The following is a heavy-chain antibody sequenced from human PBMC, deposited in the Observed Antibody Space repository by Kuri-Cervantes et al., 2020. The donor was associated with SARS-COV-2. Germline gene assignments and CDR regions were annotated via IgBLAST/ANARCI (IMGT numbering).Heavy chain of an antibody. CDR2: IYYSGST. CDR1: GGSISSYY. Sequence: SETLSLTCTVSGGSISSYYWGWIRQPPGKGLEWIGYIYYSGSTNYNPSLKSRVTISVDTSKNQFSLKLSSVTAADTAVYYCARAAYCGGDCYYYFDYWGQGTLVTVSS. V-gene: IGHV4-59*01. J-gene: IGHJ4*02. D-gene: IGHD2-21*01. CDR3: ARAAYCGGDCYYYFDY.